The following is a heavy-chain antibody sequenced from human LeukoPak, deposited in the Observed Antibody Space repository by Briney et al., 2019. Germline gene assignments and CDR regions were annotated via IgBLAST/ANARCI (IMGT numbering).Heavy chain of an antibody. CDR3: AGGVAVDTGVDY. J-gene: IGHJ4*02. CDR1: GFTFSSYS. D-gene: IGHD5-18*01. V-gene: IGHV3-21*01. CDR2: NSSSSSYI. Sequence: GGSLRLSXAASGFTFSSYSMNWVGQAPGKGLEWVSSNSSSSSYIYYADSVKGRFTISRDNAKNSLYLQMNSLRAEDTAVYYRAGGVAVDTGVDYWGQGTLVTVSS.